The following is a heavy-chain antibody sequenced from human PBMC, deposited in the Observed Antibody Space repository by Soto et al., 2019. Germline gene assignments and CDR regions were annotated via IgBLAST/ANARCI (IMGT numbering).Heavy chain of an antibody. CDR2: IYPADSDT. Sequence: HGQSLKISCKASGYRFTNYWIGWVRQRPGKGLEWMGFIYPADSDTRYSPSSQGQVTFSVDTSTATAFLQWNSLKASDTAIYFCATGILGFYFDSWGQGTQVTVSS. CDR3: ATGILGFYFDS. CDR1: GYRFTNYW. J-gene: IGHJ4*02. V-gene: IGHV5-51*01.